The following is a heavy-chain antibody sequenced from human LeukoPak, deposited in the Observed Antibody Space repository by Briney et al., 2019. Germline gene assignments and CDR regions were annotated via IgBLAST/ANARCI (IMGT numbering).Heavy chain of an antibody. D-gene: IGHD3-10*01. CDR3: ARGRGSGSYYYFDY. Sequence: GGSLRLSCAASGFTFSTYSMNWVRQAPGKGLEWVSSISSSSVYIYYADSVKGRFTISRDNAKNSLYLQMNSLRAEDTAVYYCARGRGSGSYYYFDYWGQGTLVTVSS. J-gene: IGHJ4*02. CDR2: ISSSSVYI. V-gene: IGHV3-21*01. CDR1: GFTFSTYS.